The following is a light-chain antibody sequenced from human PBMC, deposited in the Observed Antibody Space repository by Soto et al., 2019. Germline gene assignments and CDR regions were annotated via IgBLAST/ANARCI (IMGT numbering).Light chain of an antibody. CDR2: AAS. V-gene: IGKV1-27*01. CDR1: QAIGVY. J-gene: IGKJ4*01. Sequence: DIQVTQSPSSLSASLGDRVTITCRANQAIGVYLAWFQQQPGKVPKLLIYAASALQSGVPSRFXGSGXGTXXXXXXXXLQPEDIATYYCQKYNSAPLTFGGGTKVEI. CDR3: QKYNSAPLT.